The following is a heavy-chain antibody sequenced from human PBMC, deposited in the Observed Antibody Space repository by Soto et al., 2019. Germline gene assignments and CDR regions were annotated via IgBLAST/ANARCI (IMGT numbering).Heavy chain of an antibody. CDR1: GASLSSGGHY. D-gene: IGHD3-22*01. CDR2: IFHTGTT. J-gene: IGHJ3*02. CDR3: ARGVGYDSNGHLLAAFDI. Sequence: QVQLQESGPGLAKPSQTVSLTCTVSGASLSSGGHYWTWIRHVPGKDLEWIGYIFHTGTTFYTPSLKSRVLMTIDTSDNYFDLNPNSVTAADTSVYYCARGVGYDSNGHLLAAFDIWGHGTMVSVSA. V-gene: IGHV4-31*03.